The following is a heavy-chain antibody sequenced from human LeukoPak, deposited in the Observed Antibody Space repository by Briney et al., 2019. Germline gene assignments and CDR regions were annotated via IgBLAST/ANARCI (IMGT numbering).Heavy chain of an antibody. CDR1: GFTFSSYE. J-gene: IGHJ3*02. D-gene: IGHD3-10*01. CDR3: ARGTTSSGIPNAFDI. CDR2: ISSSGSTI. Sequence: PGGSLRLSCAASGFTFSSYEMDWVRQAPGKGLEWVSYISSSGSTIYYADSVKGRFTISRDNAKNSLYLQMNSLRAEDTAVYYCARGTTSSGIPNAFDIWGQGTMVTVSS. V-gene: IGHV3-48*03.